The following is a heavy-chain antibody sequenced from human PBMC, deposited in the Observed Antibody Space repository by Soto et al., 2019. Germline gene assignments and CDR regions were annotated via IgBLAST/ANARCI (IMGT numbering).Heavy chain of an antibody. CDR1: GFTFSSYA. D-gene: IGHD3-16*01. CDR2: ISYDGSNK. Sequence: GGSLRLACAASGFTFSSYAMHWVRQAPGKGLEWVAVISYDGSNKYYADSVKGRFTISRDNSKNTLYLQMNSLRAEDTAVYYCARDQSNVGAGRGIGIDVWGQRTTVTVSS. V-gene: IGHV3-30-3*01. CDR3: ARDQSNVGAGRGIGIDV. J-gene: IGHJ6*02.